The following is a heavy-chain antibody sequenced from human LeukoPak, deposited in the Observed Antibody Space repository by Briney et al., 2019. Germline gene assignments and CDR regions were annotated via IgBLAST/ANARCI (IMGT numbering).Heavy chain of an antibody. CDR2: LYRGGST. V-gene: IGHV3-53*01. CDR3: ARGHDTSGYYYPPTWFDP. J-gene: IGHJ5*02. Sequence: GGSLRLSCAASGFTVSSNYMTWVRQAPGKGLEWVPVLYRGGSTYYAESVKGRFTISRDDSKNTLYLQMNSLRAEDTAVYYCARGHDTSGYYYPPTWFDPWGQGTLVTVSP. CDR1: GFTVSSNY. D-gene: IGHD3-22*01.